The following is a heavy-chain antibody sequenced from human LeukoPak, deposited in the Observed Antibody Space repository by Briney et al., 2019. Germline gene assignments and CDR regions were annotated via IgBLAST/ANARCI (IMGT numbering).Heavy chain of an antibody. J-gene: IGHJ4*02. CDR2: ISSSGTYT. CDR1: EFTFSDYY. D-gene: IGHD2-15*01. Sequence: GGSLRLSCAASEFTFSDYYMSWIRQVPGKRLECISYISSSGTYTNYADSVKGRFSISRDNAKNSLYLQMNSLRAEDTAVYFCARSRGRSGIPYFFDYWGQGALVTVSS. CDR3: ARSRGRSGIPYFFDY. V-gene: IGHV3-11*06.